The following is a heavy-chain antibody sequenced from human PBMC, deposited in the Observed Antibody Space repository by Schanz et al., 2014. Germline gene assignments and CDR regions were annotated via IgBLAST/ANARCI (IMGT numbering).Heavy chain of an antibody. CDR2: ISYDGNTK. V-gene: IGHV3-30-3*01. Sequence: VQLLESGGGLVQPGGSLRLSCAASGFTFSTYAMSWVRQAPGKGLEWVALISYDGNTKYYADSVKGRFTISRDNSKNTLYLHMNSVRAADADVYSRAKESEIVVVVGTSMSGDIHHWGQGTLVTVSS. D-gene: IGHD3-22*01. J-gene: IGHJ1*01. CDR1: GFTFSTYA. CDR3: AKESEIVVVVGTSMSGDIHH.